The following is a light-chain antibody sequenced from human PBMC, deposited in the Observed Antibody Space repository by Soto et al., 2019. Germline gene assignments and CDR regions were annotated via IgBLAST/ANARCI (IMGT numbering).Light chain of an antibody. V-gene: IGKV1-27*01. J-gene: IGKJ3*01. CDR1: QGIRNY. CDR3: QKYSSVPV. CDR2: AAS. Sequence: DIQMTQSPTSLSASVGDRVTITCRASQGIRNYVAWYQQIPGKAPKLLIYAASTLQSRVPSRFSGSGSGTDFTLTINGLQPEDVATYSCQKYSSVPVFGPGTKVEIK.